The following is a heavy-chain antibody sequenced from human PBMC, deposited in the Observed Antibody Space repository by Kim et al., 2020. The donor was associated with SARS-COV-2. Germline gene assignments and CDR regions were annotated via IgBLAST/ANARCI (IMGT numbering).Heavy chain of an antibody. CDR1: GGSFSGYY. D-gene: IGHD3-3*01. CDR3: ARGLRNYDFWSGYRQRSLIGWFDP. CDR2: INHSGST. Sequence: SETLSLTCAVYGGSFSGYYWSWIRQPPGKGLEWIGEINHSGSTNYNPSLKSRVTISVDTSKNQFSLKLSSVTAADTAVYYCARGLRNYDFWSGYRQRSLIGWFDPWGQGTLVTVSS. V-gene: IGHV4-34*01. J-gene: IGHJ5*02.